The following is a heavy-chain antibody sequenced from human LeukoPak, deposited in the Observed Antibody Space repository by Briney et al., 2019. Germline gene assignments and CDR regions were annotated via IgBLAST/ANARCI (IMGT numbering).Heavy chain of an antibody. Sequence: PGGSLRLSCAASGFTFSNYAMSWVRHAPGKGLEGVSAISGYGGSTYYADSVKGRFTISRDNSKNTLDLQMNSLRAEDTAVYYCAKASRDYGDYDRWGQGTLVTVSS. CDR3: AKASRDYGDYDR. J-gene: IGHJ4*02. CDR1: GFTFSNYA. D-gene: IGHD4-17*01. V-gene: IGHV3-23*01. CDR2: ISGYGGST.